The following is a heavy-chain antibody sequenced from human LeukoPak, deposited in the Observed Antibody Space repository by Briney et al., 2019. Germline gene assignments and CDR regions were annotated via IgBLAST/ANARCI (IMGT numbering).Heavy chain of an antibody. CDR2: INHSGST. Sequence: SETLSLTCAVYGGSFSVYYWSWIRQPPGKGLEWIGEINHSGSTNYNPSLKSRVTISVDTSKNQFSLKLSSVTAADTAVYYCARRLARGGGNYYYYYGMDVWGQGTTVTVSS. CDR3: ARRLARGGGNYYYYYGMDV. J-gene: IGHJ6*02. D-gene: IGHD3-16*01. V-gene: IGHV4-34*01. CDR1: GGSFSVYY.